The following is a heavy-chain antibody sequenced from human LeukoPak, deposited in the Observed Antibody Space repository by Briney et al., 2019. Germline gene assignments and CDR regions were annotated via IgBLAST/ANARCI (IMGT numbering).Heavy chain of an antibody. CDR2: INPDGSTT. Sequence: PGGSLRLSCAASGFSLSSYWMHWVRQAPGKGLVGVTRINPDGSTTNYADSVKGRFTISRDNAKNTLYLQMNSLRAEDTAVYYCARVRVGAYDFEYWGQGTLVTVSS. CDR3: ARVRVGAYDFEY. CDR1: GFSLSSYW. D-gene: IGHD3-10*01. J-gene: IGHJ4*02. V-gene: IGHV3-74*01.